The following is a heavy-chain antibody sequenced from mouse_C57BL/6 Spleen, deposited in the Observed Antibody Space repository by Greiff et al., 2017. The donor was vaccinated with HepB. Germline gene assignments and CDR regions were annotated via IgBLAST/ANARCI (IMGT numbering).Heavy chain of an antibody. CDR1: GYTFTSYW. V-gene: IGHV1-64*01. J-gene: IGHJ2*01. Sequence: VQLQQPGAELVKPGASVKLSCKASGYTFTSYWMHWVKQRPGQGLEWIGMIHPNSGSTNYNEKFKSKATLTVDKSSSTAYMQLSSLTSEDSAVYYCARSVTTVVDYFDYWGQGTTLTVSS. CDR3: ARSVTTVVDYFDY. D-gene: IGHD1-1*01. CDR2: IHPNSGST.